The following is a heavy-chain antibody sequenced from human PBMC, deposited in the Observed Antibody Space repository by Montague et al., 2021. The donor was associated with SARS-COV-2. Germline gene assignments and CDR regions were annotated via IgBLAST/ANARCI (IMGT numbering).Heavy chain of an antibody. CDR1: GGFISSSNW. CDR2: IYHSGST. CDR3: ARESSGCFFRRCSRYGMDV. J-gene: IGHJ6*02. Sequence: SETLSPTCAVSGGFISSSNWWSWVRQPPGKGLEWIGEIYHSGSTNYNPPLKSRVTIPVDKSKNQFSLKLSSVTAADTAVYYCARESSGCFFRRCSRYGMDVRGQGTTVTVSS. D-gene: IGHD6-19*01. V-gene: IGHV4-4*02.